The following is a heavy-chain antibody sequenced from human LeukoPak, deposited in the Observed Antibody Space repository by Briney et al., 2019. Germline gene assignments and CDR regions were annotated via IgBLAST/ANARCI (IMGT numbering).Heavy chain of an antibody. CDR3: AKLGGGYCSGTSCYGYYYYYMDV. J-gene: IGHJ6*03. V-gene: IGHV4-4*07. CDR2: LYTTWSS. CDR1: GASISSSY. D-gene: IGHD2-2*03. Sequence: SETLSLTCTVSGASISSSYGSWIRQPAGKGLEWIGRLYTTWSSDYNPSLRSRVTMSVDTSKNQFSLTLNTATAADTAVYYCAKLGGGYCSGTSCYGYYYYYMDVWGKGTTVTVSS.